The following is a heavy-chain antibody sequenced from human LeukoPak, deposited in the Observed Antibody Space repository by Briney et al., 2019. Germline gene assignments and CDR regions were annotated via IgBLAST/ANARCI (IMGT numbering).Heavy chain of an antibody. CDR1: GFTFRSYE. J-gene: IGHJ4*02. CDR3: ATLRPRQQLVVDH. Sequence: GGSPRLSCAASGFTFRSYEKHRVRQAPGKGAEGGSYISGSGSTKYYADSVKGRFTISRDNALNSLHLQMSSLRDEDTAVYYCATLRPRQQLVVDHWGQGTLVTVSS. D-gene: IGHD6-13*01. V-gene: IGHV3-48*03. CDR2: ISGSGSTK.